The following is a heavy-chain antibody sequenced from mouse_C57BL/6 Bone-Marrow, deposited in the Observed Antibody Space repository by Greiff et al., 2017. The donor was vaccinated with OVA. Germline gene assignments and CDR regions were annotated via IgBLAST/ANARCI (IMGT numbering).Heavy chain of an antibody. V-gene: IGHV1-5*01. D-gene: IGHD1-1*01. Sequence: EVQLQQSGTVLARPGASVKMSCKTSGYTFTSYWMHWVKQRPGQGLEWIGAIYPGNSDTSYNQKFKGKAKLTAVTSASTAYMELSSLTNEDSAVYYCTRSGGAYYYGSSWGAWFAYWGQGTLVTVSA. J-gene: IGHJ3*01. CDR2: IYPGNSDT. CDR1: GYTFTSYW. CDR3: TRSGGAYYYGSSWGAWFAY.